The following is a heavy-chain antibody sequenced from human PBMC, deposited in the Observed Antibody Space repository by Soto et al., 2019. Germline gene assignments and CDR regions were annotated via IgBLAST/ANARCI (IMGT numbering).Heavy chain of an antibody. CDR3: TTDRSSSWYYYYMDV. D-gene: IGHD6-13*01. V-gene: IGHV3-15*01. CDR2: IKSKTDGGTT. J-gene: IGHJ6*03. CDR1: GFTFSNAW. Sequence: GGSLRLSCAASGFTFSNAWMSWVRQAPGKGLEWVGRIKSKTDGGTTDYAAPVKGRFTISRDDSKNTLYLQMNSLKTEDTAVYYCTTDRSSSWYYYYMDVWGKGTTVTVSS.